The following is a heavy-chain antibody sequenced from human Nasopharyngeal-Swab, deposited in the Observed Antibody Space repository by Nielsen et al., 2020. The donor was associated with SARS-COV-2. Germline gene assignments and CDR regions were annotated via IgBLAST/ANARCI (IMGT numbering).Heavy chain of an antibody. Sequence: VRQAPGKGLEWVSSIRSRLSYISYSDSVHGRFTISRDNAKISLYLQMNSLRAEDTAIYYCARGGLDYDFWSASFMDVWGQGTTVTVSS. D-gene: IGHD3-3*01. J-gene: IGHJ6*02. CDR3: ARGGLDYDFWSASFMDV. CDR2: IRSRLSYI. V-gene: IGHV3-21*01.